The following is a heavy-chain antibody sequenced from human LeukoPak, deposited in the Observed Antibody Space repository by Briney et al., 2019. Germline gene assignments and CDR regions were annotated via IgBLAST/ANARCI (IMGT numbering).Heavy chain of an antibody. CDR1: GFTCSSYA. V-gene: IGHV3-64*01. J-gene: IGHJ4*02. Sequence: GGSLRLSCAASGFTCSSYAMHWVRQAPGKGLEYVSAISSNGGSTYYANSVKGRFTISRDNSKNTLYLQMGSLRAEDMAVYYCARAGGYYYDSSGYNFDYWGQGTLVTVSS. CDR2: ISSNGGST. D-gene: IGHD3-22*01. CDR3: ARAGGYYYDSSGYNFDY.